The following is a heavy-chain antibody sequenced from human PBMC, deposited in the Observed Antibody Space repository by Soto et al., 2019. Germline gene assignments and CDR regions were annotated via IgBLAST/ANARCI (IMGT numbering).Heavy chain of an antibody. J-gene: IGHJ5*02. Sequence: SETLSLTCTVSGGSISSSIYYWGWIRQPPGKGLEWIGSIYYSGSTYYNPSLKSRVTISVDTSKNQFSLKLSSVTAADTAMCYCARQVTMVRGQGWFDPWGQGTLVTVSS. V-gene: IGHV4-39*01. CDR3: ARQVTMVRGQGWFDP. D-gene: IGHD3-10*01. CDR2: IYYSGST. CDR1: GGSISSSIYY.